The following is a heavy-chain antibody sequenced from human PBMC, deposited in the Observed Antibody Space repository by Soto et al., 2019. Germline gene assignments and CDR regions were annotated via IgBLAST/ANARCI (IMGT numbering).Heavy chain of an antibody. Sequence: PSETLSLTCSVSGGTINSGDYFWSWIRQPPGKGLEWIGSIFYTGSTYYSPSLKSRASMSMDTSKNLFSLSLRSLTAADTAVYFCARVKDTLYRHYYLDNWGHGSPGTVSS. J-gene: IGHJ4*01. V-gene: IGHV4-30-4*01. CDR1: GGTINSGDYF. D-gene: IGHD2-15*01. CDR2: IFYTGST. CDR3: ARVKDTLYRHYYLDN.